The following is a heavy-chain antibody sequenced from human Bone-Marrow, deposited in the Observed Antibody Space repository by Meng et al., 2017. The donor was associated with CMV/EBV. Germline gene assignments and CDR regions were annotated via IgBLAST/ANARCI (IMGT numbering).Heavy chain of an antibody. D-gene: IGHD6-6*01. Sequence: ASVKVSCKASGYTFTGYYMHWVRQAPGQGLEWMGWINPNSGGTNNAQKFQGRVTMTRDTSISTAYMELSRLRSDDTAVYYCARDQGSSSATYVMDVWGQGTTVTVSS. CDR1: GYTFTGYY. CDR3: ARDQGSSSATYVMDV. J-gene: IGHJ6*02. CDR2: INPNSGGT. V-gene: IGHV1-2*02.